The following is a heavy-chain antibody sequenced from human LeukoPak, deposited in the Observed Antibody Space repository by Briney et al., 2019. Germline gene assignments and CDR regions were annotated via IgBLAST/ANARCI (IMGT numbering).Heavy chain of an antibody. V-gene: IGHV3-15*01. Sequence: PGGSLRLSCAASGFTFSNACMSWVRQAPGKGLEWVGRIKSKTDGGTTDYAAPVKGRFTISRDDSKTTLYLQMNSLKTEDTAVYYCTTEYNYGSTIDYWGQGHLVTVSS. D-gene: IGHD5-18*01. CDR3: TTEYNYGSTIDY. CDR1: GFTFSNAC. J-gene: IGHJ4*02. CDR2: IKSKTDGGTT.